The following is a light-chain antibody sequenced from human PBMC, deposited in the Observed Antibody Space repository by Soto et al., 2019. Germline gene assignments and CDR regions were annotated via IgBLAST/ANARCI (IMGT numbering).Light chain of an antibody. CDR2: GAS. Sequence: DIVLTQSPGTLSLSSGERATLSCRASQSVGSSYLAWYQQKPGQAPRLLIYGASNRATGIPDRFSGSGSGTDFTLTISRLEPEDFAVYYCQQFGFSAWTFGQGNKVEIK. CDR3: QQFGFSAWT. CDR1: QSVGSSY. V-gene: IGKV3-20*01. J-gene: IGKJ1*01.